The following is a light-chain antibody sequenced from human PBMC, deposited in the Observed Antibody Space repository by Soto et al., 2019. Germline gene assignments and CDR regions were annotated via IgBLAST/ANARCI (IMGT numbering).Light chain of an antibody. V-gene: IGKV1-9*01. Sequence: EIEYTYVLSVLLTPIGDRITITCRASQGVRGHLAWYQQKPGKAPKLLISDTSSLQSGVPSRFSGSASGTEFTLTISCLQPEDFATYYCLQIDDYPLTFGGGTKVDIK. CDR1: QGVRGH. J-gene: IGKJ4*01. CDR3: LQIDDYPLT. CDR2: DTS.